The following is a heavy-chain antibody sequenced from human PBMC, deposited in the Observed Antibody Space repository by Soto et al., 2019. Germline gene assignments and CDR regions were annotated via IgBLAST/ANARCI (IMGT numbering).Heavy chain of an antibody. CDR2: ISYGGGTT. Sequence: GGSLRLSCAASEFTFSNYAMSWVRQAPGKGLEWVSAISYGGGTTYYADSVKGRFTISRDNSKNTLYLQMNSLRAEDTAVYYSAKNPGYYYDSTGYHLDYWGQGTLVTVSS. J-gene: IGHJ4*02. CDR3: AKNPGYYYDSTGYHLDY. CDR1: EFTFSNYA. D-gene: IGHD3-22*01. V-gene: IGHV3-23*01.